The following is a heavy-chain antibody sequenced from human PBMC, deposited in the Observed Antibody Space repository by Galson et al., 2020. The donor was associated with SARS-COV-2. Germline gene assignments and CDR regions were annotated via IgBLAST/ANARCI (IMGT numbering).Heavy chain of an antibody. CDR1: GFTFSNFA. Sequence: GGSLRLSCAASGFTFSNFAMHWVRQAPGKGLEWVAVISDDGTNTYYRDSVKGRFSISRDNSKNTLYLQMNSLRVEDTAVYQCAKSLWFGEVLAPFDYWGQGAQATVSS. CDR2: ISDDGTNT. CDR3: AKSLWFGEVLAPFDY. J-gene: IGHJ4*02. V-gene: IGHV3-30*18. D-gene: IGHD3-10*01.